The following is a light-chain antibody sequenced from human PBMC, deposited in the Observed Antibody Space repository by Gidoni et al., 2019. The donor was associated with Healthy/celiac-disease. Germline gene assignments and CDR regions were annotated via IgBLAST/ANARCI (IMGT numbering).Light chain of an antibody. Sequence: EIVLTQSPATLSLSPGERATLSCRASQSVSSYLAWYQPKPGQAPRLLIYDASNRATGIPARFSGSGSGTDFPLTISSLEPEVFAVYYCQQRSNWPPWPFGQGTKVEIK. J-gene: IGKJ1*01. CDR3: QQRSNWPPWP. CDR1: QSVSSY. CDR2: DAS. V-gene: IGKV3-11*01.